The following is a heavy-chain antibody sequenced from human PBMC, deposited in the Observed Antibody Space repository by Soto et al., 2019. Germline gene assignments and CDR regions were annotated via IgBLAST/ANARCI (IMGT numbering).Heavy chain of an antibody. D-gene: IGHD2-15*01. V-gene: IGHV1-2*02. Sequence: ASVKVSCKASGYTFTGYYMHWVRQAPGQGLEWMGWINPNSGGTNYAQKFQGRVTMTRDTSISTAYMELSRLRSDDTAVYYCASFLGYCSGGSCYEGYWGQGTLVTVSS. CDR2: INPNSGGT. J-gene: IGHJ4*02. CDR1: GYTFTGYY. CDR3: ASFLGYCSGGSCYEGY.